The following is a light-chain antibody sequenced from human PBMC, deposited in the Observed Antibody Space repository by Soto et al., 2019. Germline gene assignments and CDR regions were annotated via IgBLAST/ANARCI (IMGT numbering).Light chain of an antibody. CDR3: CSYAGSYTV. Sequence: QSVLTQPRSVSGSPGQSVTISCTGTSSDVGGYNYVSWYQQHPGKAPKFMIYDVSKRPSGVPDRFSGSKSGNTASLTISGLQADDDADYYCCSYAGSYTVFGGGTKVTVL. V-gene: IGLV2-11*01. CDR1: SSDVGGYNY. J-gene: IGLJ2*01. CDR2: DVS.